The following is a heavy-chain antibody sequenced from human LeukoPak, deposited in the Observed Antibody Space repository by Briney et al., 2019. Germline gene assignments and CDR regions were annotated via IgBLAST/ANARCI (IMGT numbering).Heavy chain of an antibody. CDR2: VYTSGST. Sequence: SETLSLTCSVSGGSISGYYWTWIRQPAGKGLEWIGRVYTSGSTHYNPSLKTRLTMSVDTSKNQFSLTLSSVTAADTAVYYCARLRTGTTTAFDIWGQGTMVTVSS. CDR3: ARLRTGTTTAFDI. J-gene: IGHJ3*02. CDR1: GGSISGYY. V-gene: IGHV4-4*07. D-gene: IGHD1-7*01.